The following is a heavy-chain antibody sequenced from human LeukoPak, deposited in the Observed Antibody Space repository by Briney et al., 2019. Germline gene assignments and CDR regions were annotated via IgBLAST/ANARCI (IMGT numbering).Heavy chain of an antibody. V-gene: IGHV3-23*01. CDR1: GFTFSTYA. CDR2: IRGGGGST. J-gene: IGHJ4*02. Sequence: GGSLRLSCAASGFTFSTYAMSWVRQAAGKGLEWVSAIRGGGGSTYYADSVKGRFTIFRDNSKNTLYLQMNSLRAEDTTVYYWAKLLDGYGDYHFYYWGQGTLVTVSS. CDR3: AKLLDGYGDYHFYY. D-gene: IGHD4-17*01.